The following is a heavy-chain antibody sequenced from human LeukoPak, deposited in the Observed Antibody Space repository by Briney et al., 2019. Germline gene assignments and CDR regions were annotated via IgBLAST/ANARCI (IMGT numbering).Heavy chain of an antibody. CDR1: VYTFTSYY. V-gene: IGHV1-46*01. J-gene: IGHJ4*02. Sequence: GAAVKVSCKASVYTFTSYYMHWVRQAPRQGREWMGVINPSVGTTNYAQKLQRRVTMTRDTSTSTVYMELSSLRSEDTAVYYCARVARSYSSSSVFDYWGQGTLVTVSS. D-gene: IGHD6-6*01. CDR3: ARVARSYSSSSVFDY. CDR2: INPSVGTT.